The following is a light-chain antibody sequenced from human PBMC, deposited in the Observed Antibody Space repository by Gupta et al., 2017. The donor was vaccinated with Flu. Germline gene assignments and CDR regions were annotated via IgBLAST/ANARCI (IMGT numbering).Light chain of an antibody. Sequence: SYVLTQPPSVSVAPGQPARITCGGNYIERNNVHCYQQKPGQAPVLVLYDDRDRPSGIPERFSGSTSGSTATLTISRVEAGEEADYFYQVWDSSGDKGWVFGGGTKLTVL. J-gene: IGLJ3*02. V-gene: IGLV3-21*02. CDR2: DDR. CDR3: QVWDSSGDKGWV. CDR1: YIERNN.